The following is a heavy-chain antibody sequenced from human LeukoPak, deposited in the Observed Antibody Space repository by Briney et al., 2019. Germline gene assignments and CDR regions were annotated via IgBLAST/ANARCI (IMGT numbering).Heavy chain of an antibody. CDR3: ARYYDSSGYYDGY. J-gene: IGHJ4*02. Sequence: ASVKVSCKASGGPFSSYAISWVRQAPGQGLEWMGWISAYNGNTNYAQKLQGRVTMTTDTSTSTAYMELRSLRSDDTAVYYCARYYDSSGYYDGYWGQGTLVTVSS. V-gene: IGHV1-18*01. CDR2: ISAYNGNT. D-gene: IGHD3-22*01. CDR1: GGPFSSYA.